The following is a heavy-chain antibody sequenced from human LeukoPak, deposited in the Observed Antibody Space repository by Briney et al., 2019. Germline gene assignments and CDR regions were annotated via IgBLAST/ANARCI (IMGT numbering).Heavy chain of an antibody. CDR3: ARDRTRDGYNQGRVFDY. V-gene: IGHV3-30-3*01. Sequence: GGSLRLSCAASRFTFSNYAMHWVRQAPGKGLEWVAVISYDGSNKHYADSVKGRFTISRDISKNTLYLQMNSLRAEDTAVYYCARDRTRDGYNQGRVFDYWGQGTLVTVSS. CDR2: ISYDGSNK. J-gene: IGHJ4*02. CDR1: RFTFSNYA. D-gene: IGHD5-24*01.